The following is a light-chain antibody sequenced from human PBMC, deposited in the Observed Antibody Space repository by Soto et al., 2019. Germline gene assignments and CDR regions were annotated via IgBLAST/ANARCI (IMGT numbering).Light chain of an antibody. CDR1: QSVSTY. Sequence: EIVLTQSPATLSLSPGERATLSCRASQSVSTYVAWYQQKPGQAPRLVLYHASNRATGIPARFSGSGSETDFTLTISSLEPEDFAVYYCQLRDNRPYTFGPGTMLEI. CDR3: QLRDNRPYT. V-gene: IGKV3-11*01. J-gene: IGKJ2*01. CDR2: HAS.